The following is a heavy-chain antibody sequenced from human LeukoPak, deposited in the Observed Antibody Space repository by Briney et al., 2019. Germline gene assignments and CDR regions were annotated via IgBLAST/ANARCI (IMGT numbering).Heavy chain of an antibody. CDR2: INHSGST. J-gene: IGHJ5*02. V-gene: IGHV4-38-2*01. D-gene: IGHD2-2*01. CDR1: GYSISSGYY. Sequence: PSETLSLTCAVSGYSISSGYYWGWIRQPPGKGLEWIGIINHSGSTCYNWSLKSRITISVDTSKNQFSLKLSSVTAADTAVYYCAKARGCTSCQNWFDPWGQGTLVTVSS. CDR3: AKARGCTSCQNWFDP.